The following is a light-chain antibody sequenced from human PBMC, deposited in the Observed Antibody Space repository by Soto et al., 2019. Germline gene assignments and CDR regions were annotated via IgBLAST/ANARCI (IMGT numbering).Light chain of an antibody. V-gene: IGLV2-11*01. Sequence: QSAPTQPRSVSGSPGQSVTISCTGTSSDVGIYNYVSWYQHHPGKAPKLIIYDVIKRPSGVPDRFSGSKSGITASLTISGLQADDEADYYCQLWDSSSDHVVFGGGTKLTVL. CDR1: SSDVGIYNY. CDR2: DVI. CDR3: QLWDSSSDHVV. J-gene: IGLJ2*01.